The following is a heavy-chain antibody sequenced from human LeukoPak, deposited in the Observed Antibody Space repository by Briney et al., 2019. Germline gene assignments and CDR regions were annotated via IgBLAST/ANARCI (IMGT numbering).Heavy chain of an antibody. D-gene: IGHD6-19*01. Sequence: GGSLRLSCAASGFTFSSYSMNWVRQAPGKGLEWVSYISSSSSTIYYADSVKGRFTISRDNAKNSLYLQMNSLRAEDTAVYYCAREGGTYSSGWYKTNWFDPWGQGTLVTVSS. V-gene: IGHV3-48*01. J-gene: IGHJ5*02. CDR2: ISSSSSTI. CDR1: GFTFSSYS. CDR3: AREGGTYSSGWYKTNWFDP.